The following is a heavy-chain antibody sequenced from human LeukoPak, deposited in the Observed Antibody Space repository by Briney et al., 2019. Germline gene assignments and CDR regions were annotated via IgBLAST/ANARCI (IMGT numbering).Heavy chain of an antibody. CDR2: INPSGGST. D-gene: IGHD5-18*01. CDR1: GYTFTSYY. J-gene: IGHJ4*02. CDR3: ARDQNRDTAMVTGIDDY. Sequence: ASVKVSCKASGYTFTSYYMHWVRQAPGQGLECMGIINPSGGSTSYAQKLQGRVTMTRDTSTSTVYMELSSLRSEDTAVYYCARDQNRDTAMVTGIDDYWGQGTLVTVSS. V-gene: IGHV1-46*04.